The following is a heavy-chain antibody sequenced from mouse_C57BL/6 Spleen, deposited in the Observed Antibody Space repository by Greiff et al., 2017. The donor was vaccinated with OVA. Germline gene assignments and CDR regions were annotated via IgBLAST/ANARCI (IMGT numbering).Heavy chain of an antibody. J-gene: IGHJ3*01. CDR2: IYPGNSDT. D-gene: IGHD2-12*01. CDR1: GYTFTSYW. CDR3: TAFIVKETWFAY. Sequence: EVKLVESGTVLARPGASVKMSCKTSGYTFTSYWMHWVKQRPGQGLEWIGAIYPGNSDTSYNQKFKGKAKLTAVTSASTAYMELSSLTNEDSAVYYCTAFIVKETWFAYWGQGTLVTVSA. V-gene: IGHV1-5*01.